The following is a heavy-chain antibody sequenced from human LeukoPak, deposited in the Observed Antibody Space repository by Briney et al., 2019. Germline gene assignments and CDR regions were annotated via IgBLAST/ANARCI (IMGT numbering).Heavy chain of an antibody. J-gene: IGHJ4*02. Sequence: SETLSLTCTASGGSISSYYWSWIRQPPGKGLEWIGYIYYSGSTYYNPSLKSRVTISVNTSKNQFSLKLSSVTAADTAVYYCAREWEWELRRGAGYFDYWGQGTLVTVSS. CDR2: IYYSGST. CDR3: AREWEWELRRGAGYFDY. D-gene: IGHD1-26*01. V-gene: IGHV4-59*12. CDR1: GGSISSYY.